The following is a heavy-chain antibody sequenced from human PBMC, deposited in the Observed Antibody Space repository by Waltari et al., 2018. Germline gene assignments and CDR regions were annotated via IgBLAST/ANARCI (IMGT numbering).Heavy chain of an antibody. V-gene: IGHV1-69*01. CDR2: IIPIVSTA. J-gene: IGHJ3*02. Sequence: QVQLVQSGAEVKKPGSSVKVSCKASGGTFSSYAISWVRQAPGQGLEWMGGIIPIVSTANYAQKFQGRVTITADESTITAYMELRSLRSEDTAVYYCAGGKGYYYDRRGLGDACDIWGQGTMVTVSS. D-gene: IGHD3-22*01. CDR1: GGTFSSYA. CDR3: AGGKGYYYDRRGLGDACDI.